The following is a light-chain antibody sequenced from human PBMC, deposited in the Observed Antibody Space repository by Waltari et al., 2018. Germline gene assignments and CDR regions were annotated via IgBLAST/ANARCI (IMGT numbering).Light chain of an antibody. CDR2: AAS. Sequence: DIQMTQSPSFVSASVGDRVTIFCRASQDVRSWLAWYQQRPGKAPKLLIYAASNLENGVPSRFSGSGSETNFTLTVKSLQPEDFATYYCQQAKSFPLTFGGGNKVEI. V-gene: IGKV1-12*01. J-gene: IGKJ4*01. CDR1: QDVRSW. CDR3: QQAKSFPLT.